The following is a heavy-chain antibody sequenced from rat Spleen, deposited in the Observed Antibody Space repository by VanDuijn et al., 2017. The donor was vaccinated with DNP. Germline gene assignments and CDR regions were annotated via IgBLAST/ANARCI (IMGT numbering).Heavy chain of an antibody. CDR2: ISYEGSST. CDR3: ASPGA. Sequence: EVQLMESGGGLVQPGRSLKLSCAASGFTFSDYYMAWVRQAPTKGLELVAAISYEGSSTYYGDSVKGRFTISRDNAKSSLYLQMNSLKSEDTATYYCASPGAWGPGTSVTVSS. D-gene: IGHD1-4*01. V-gene: IGHV5-22*01. CDR1: GFTFSDYY. J-gene: IGHJ4*01.